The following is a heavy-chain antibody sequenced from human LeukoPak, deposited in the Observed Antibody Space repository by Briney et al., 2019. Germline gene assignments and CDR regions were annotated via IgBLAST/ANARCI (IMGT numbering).Heavy chain of an antibody. CDR3: ARDVRGDYETGVFDY. Sequence: SETLSLTCTVSGGSISSYHWSWIRQPPGKGLEWIGNIYYSGSTNYNPSLKSRVTISLDTSKDQFSLKLSSVTAADTAVYYCARDVRGDYETGVFDYWGQGTLVTVSS. CDR1: GGSISSYH. CDR2: IYYSGST. V-gene: IGHV4-59*01. D-gene: IGHD4-17*01. J-gene: IGHJ4*02.